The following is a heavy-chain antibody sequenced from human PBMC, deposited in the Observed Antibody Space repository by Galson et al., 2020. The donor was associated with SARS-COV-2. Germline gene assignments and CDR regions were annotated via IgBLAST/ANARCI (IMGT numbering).Heavy chain of an antibody. J-gene: IGHJ6*03. CDR3: ARAGYFSMDV. D-gene: IGHD3-22*01. CDR1: GGSISSDNW. V-gene: IGHV4-4*02. CDR2: IYRSEST. Sequence: SETLSLTCAVSGGSISSDNWWNWVRQPPGKRLEWIGEIYRSESTNYNPSLKSRVTITIDKSKNQFSLKLASVTAADTAVYFCARAGYFSMDVWGKGTTVTASS.